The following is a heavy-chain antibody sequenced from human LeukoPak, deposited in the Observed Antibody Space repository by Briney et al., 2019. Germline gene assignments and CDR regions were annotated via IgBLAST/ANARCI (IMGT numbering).Heavy chain of an antibody. CDR3: AREAGYCSGGSCDDDAFDI. CDR1: GYTFSDYY. D-gene: IGHD2-15*01. J-gene: IGHJ3*02. CDR2: ISTNSGVT. Sequence: AASVKVSCKASGYTFSDYYIHWVRQAPGQGLEWMGWISTNSGVTKSAQNFQGRVTMTRDTSISTAYVELSRLRSDDTAVYYCAREAGYCSGGSCDDDAFDIWGQGTMVTVSS. V-gene: IGHV1-2*02.